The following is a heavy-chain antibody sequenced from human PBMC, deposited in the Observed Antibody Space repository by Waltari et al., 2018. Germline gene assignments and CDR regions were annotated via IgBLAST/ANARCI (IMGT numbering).Heavy chain of an antibody. J-gene: IGHJ3*02. CDR3: ARSTPTWPSSGGPDAFDI. Sequence: QVQLQESGPGLVKPSETLSLTCAVSGYSISSGYYWGWIRQPPGKGLEWIGSIYHSGSPYYNPALKGRVTISVDTAKNQFSLKLSSVTAADTAVYYCARSTPTWPSSGGPDAFDIWGQGTMVTVSS. CDR1: GYSISSGYY. D-gene: IGHD3-10*01. V-gene: IGHV4-38-2*01. CDR2: IYHSGSP.